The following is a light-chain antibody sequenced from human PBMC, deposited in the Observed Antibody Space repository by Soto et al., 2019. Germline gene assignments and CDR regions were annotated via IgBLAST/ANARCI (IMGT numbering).Light chain of an antibody. V-gene: IGLV2-14*01. CDR3: SSYTSINTYV. Sequence: QSVLTQHASVSGSPGQSITISCSGSSSDVGDYNYVSWYQQHPGKAPKLMIYEVSNRPSGVSNRFSGSKSGNTASLTISGLQVEDEADYYCSSYTSINTYVFGTGTKVTVL. J-gene: IGLJ1*01. CDR2: EVS. CDR1: SSDVGDYNY.